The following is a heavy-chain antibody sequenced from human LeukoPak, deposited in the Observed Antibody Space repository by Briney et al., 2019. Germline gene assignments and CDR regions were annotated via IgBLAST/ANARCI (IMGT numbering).Heavy chain of an antibody. CDR3: ARHSSGRHCSIDY. J-gene: IGHJ4*02. D-gene: IGHD6-19*01. CDR1: GGSISSSSYY. V-gene: IGHV4-39*01. CDR2: IYYSGST. Sequence: TSETLSLTCTVSGGSISSSSYYWGWIRQPPGKGLEWIGSIYYSGSTYYNPSLKSRVTISVDTSKNQFSLKLSSVTAADTAVYYCARHSSGRHCSIDYWGQGTLVTVSS.